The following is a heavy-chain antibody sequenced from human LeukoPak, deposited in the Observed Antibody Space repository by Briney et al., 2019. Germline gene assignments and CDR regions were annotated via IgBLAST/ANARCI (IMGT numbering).Heavy chain of an antibody. V-gene: IGHV4-59*08. CDR3: ARHFGEDGNHRPGSYCFDY. D-gene: IGHD3-10*01. CDR2: VYYSGST. CDR1: GGSISAYY. Sequence: SETLSLTCTVSGGSISAYYWSWIRQPPGKGLEWIGYVYYSGSTNYNPSLKSRVSISVDTSKNQFSLKLSSVTAADTAVYYCARHFGEDGNHRPGSYCFDYWGQGTLVTVSS. J-gene: IGHJ4*02.